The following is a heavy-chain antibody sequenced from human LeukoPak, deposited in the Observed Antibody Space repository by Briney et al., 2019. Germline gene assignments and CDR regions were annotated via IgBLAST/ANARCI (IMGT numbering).Heavy chain of an antibody. CDR3: ARGDSSSWYYFDY. CDR1: GFTFSNAW. CDR2: IKSKTDGGTT. V-gene: IGHV3-15*01. Sequence: PGGSLRLSCAASGFTFSNAWMSWVRQAPGKGLEWVGRIKSKTDGGTTDYAAPVKGRFTISRDNSKNTLYLQMNSLRAEDTAVYYCARGDSSSWYYFDYWGQGTLVTVSS. J-gene: IGHJ4*02. D-gene: IGHD6-13*01.